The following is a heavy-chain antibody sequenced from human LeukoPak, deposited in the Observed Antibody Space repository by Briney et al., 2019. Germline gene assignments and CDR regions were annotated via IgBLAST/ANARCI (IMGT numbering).Heavy chain of an antibody. CDR3: RLPYYYGSGSSYGMDV. V-gene: IGHV3-73*01. D-gene: IGHD3-10*01. Sequence: PGGSLRLSCAASGFTFSGSAMHWVRQASGKGLEWVGRIRSKANSYATAYAASVKGRFTISRDDSKNTAYLQMNSLKTEDTPVYYCRLPYYYGSGSSYGMDVWGQGTTVTVSS. J-gene: IGHJ6*02. CDR1: GFTFSGSA. CDR2: IRSKANSYAT.